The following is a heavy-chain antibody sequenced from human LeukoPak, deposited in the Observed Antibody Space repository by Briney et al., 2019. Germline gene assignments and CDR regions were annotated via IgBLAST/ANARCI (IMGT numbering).Heavy chain of an antibody. J-gene: IGHJ4*02. Sequence: GGSLRPSCAASGFSFNNYAMSWVRQAPGKGLEWVSAISTTGGSTYYADSVKGRFTISRDNSKNTLSLQMDSLRVEDTAVYYCAKDWTTVVTPKGYYSDSWGQGTLVTVSS. CDR2: ISTTGGST. CDR3: AKDWTTVVTPKGYYSDS. D-gene: IGHD4-23*01. CDR1: GFSFNNYA. V-gene: IGHV3-23*01.